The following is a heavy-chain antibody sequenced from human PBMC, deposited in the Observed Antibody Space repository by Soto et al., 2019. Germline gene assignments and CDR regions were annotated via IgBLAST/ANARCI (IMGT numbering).Heavy chain of an antibody. Sequence: EVQLLESGGGLEQPGGSLRLSCAASGFSFSSHAMAWVRPTPGKGLEWVSGISGNGDITYYGDSVKGRFTVSRDNSKNTLYLQMNSLRTEDAAIYFCAKAPLRQLVVFDSWGQGTLVTVSS. CDR3: AKAPLRQLVVFDS. CDR1: GFSFSSHA. J-gene: IGHJ4*02. D-gene: IGHD6-6*01. CDR2: ISGNGDIT. V-gene: IGHV3-23*01.